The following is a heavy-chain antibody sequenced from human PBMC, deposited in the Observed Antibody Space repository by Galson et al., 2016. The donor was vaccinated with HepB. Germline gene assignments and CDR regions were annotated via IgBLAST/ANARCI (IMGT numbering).Heavy chain of an antibody. CDR3: ARQNYEPTDGFDV. CDR2: IYPDDSET. CDR1: GYSFNKYW. V-gene: IGHV5-51*01. Sequence: QSGAEVKKLGESLKISCKVSGYSFNKYWIVWVRQMPGRGLEWMGIIYPDDSETKYSPSFQGQITISADKSISTAYLQWSSLEASDTAMYHCARQNYEPTDGFDVWGQGTMVTVSS. J-gene: IGHJ3*01. D-gene: IGHD3-3*01.